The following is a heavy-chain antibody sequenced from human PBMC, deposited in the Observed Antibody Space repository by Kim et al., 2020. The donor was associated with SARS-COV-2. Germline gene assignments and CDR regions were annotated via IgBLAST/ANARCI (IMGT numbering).Heavy chain of an antibody. D-gene: IGHD3-10*01. CDR2: IKSKTDDGTT. V-gene: IGHV3-15*01. Sequence: GGSLRLSCAASGFTFSNAWMSWVRQAPGKGLEWVGRIKSKTDDGTTDYAAPVKGRFTISRDDSKNTLYLQMNSLKTEDTAVYYCTTPGYYGSGLSVRWGQGTLVTVSS. CDR1: GFTFSNAW. J-gene: IGHJ4*02. CDR3: TTPGYYGSGLSVR.